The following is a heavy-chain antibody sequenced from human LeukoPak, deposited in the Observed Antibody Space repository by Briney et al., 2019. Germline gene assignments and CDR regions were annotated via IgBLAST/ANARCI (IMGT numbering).Heavy chain of an antibody. D-gene: IGHD4-11*01. V-gene: IGHV3-30*01. CDR1: GFTFSSYA. Sequence: GGSLRLSCAASGFTFSSYAMHWVRQAPGKGLEWVAVISYDGSNKYYADSVKGRFTISRDNSKNTLYLQMNSLRAEDTAVYYCARDVYSNYVRYYYYMGVWGKGTTVTVSS. J-gene: IGHJ6*03. CDR3: ARDVYSNYVRYYYYMGV. CDR2: ISYDGSNK.